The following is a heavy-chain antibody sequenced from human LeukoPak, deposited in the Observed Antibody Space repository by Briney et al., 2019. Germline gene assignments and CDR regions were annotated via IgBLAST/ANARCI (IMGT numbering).Heavy chain of an antibody. CDR3: ARGIDVVVPAARGYYFDY. V-gene: IGHV4-61*02. D-gene: IGHD2-2*01. J-gene: IGHJ4*02. Sequence: SETLSLTCTVSGGSISSGGYYWSWIRQPAGKGLEWIGRIYTSGSTNYNPSLKSRVTISVDTSKNQFSLKLSSVTAADTAVYYCARGIDVVVPAARGYYFDYWGQGTLVTVSS. CDR1: GGSISSGGYY. CDR2: IYTSGST.